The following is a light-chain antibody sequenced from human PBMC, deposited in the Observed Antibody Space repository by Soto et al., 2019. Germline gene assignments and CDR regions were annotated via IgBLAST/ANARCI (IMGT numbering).Light chain of an antibody. CDR1: QSVSSY. J-gene: IGKJ2*01. CDR3: WQRFNWPRFT. CDR2: AAS. Sequence: EIVLTQSPATLSLSPAERATLSCRASQSVSSYLAWYQQKPSQAPSLLIYAASNRATGIPARFSGGGSGTDFPLSISSLEREDFAVFYCWQRFNWPRFTFGQGTKLEIK. V-gene: IGKV3-11*01.